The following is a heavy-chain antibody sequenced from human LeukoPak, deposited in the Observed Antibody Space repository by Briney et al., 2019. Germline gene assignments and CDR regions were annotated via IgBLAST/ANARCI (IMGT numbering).Heavy chain of an antibody. D-gene: IGHD1-26*01. CDR3: ARVDSGRYYGHDY. V-gene: IGHV1-18*01. J-gene: IGHJ4*02. CDR1: GGTFSSYA. Sequence: ASVKVSCKASGGTFSSYAISWVRQAPGQGLEWMGWISVYNGNTKYAQKFQGRVTMTTDTSTSTAYMELRSLRSDDTTMYYCARVDSGRYYGHDYWGQGTLVTVTS. CDR2: ISVYNGNT.